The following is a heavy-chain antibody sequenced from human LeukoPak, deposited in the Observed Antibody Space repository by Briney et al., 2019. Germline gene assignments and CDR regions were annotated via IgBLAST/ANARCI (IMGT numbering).Heavy chain of an antibody. V-gene: IGHV5-51*04. J-gene: IGHJ4*02. CDR2: IYPGDSDT. CDR3: ARSATYYYDSPWDY. D-gene: IGHD3-22*01. Sequence: GESLKISCKGSGYSFTSYWIGWVRQMPGKGLEWMGTIYPGDSDTRYGPSFQGQVTISADKPISTAYLQWSSLKASDTAMYYCARSATYYYDSPWDYWGQGTLVTVSS. CDR1: GYSFTSYW.